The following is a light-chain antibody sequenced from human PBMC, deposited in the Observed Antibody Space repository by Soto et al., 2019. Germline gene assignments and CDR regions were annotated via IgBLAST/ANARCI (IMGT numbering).Light chain of an antibody. Sequence: QSVLTQPPSASGTPGQRVTFSCSGSSSNIGTNTVNWYQQLPGTAPELLIYYNDQRPSGVPDRFSGSKSGTSASLAISGLQSEDEGDYYCATWDDSLNGVVFGGGTQLTVL. CDR3: ATWDDSLNGVV. V-gene: IGLV1-44*01. CDR1: SSNIGTNT. J-gene: IGLJ7*01. CDR2: YND.